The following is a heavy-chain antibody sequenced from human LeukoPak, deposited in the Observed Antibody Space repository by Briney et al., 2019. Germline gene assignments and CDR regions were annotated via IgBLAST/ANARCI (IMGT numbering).Heavy chain of an antibody. Sequence: HPGGSLRLSCAASGFTFNSYSINWVRQAPGKGLEWISYISSSSNVYYADSVKGRFTISRDNTKNSLYLQMNSLRAEDTAVYYCARYYGGNSGHWYFDLWGCGTLVTVSS. D-gene: IGHD4-23*01. J-gene: IGHJ2*01. CDR2: ISSSSNV. V-gene: IGHV3-48*04. CDR3: ARYYGGNSGHWYFDL. CDR1: GFTFNSYS.